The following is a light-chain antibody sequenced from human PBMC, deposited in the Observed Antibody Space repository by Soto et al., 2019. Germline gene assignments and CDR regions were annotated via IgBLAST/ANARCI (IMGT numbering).Light chain of an antibody. CDR3: QQSYSTPR. CDR2: AAS. V-gene: IGKV1-39*01. Sequence: DIQMTQSPSSLSASVGDRIIITCRASQSISSYLNWYQQKPGKAPKLLIYAASSLQSGVPSRFSGSGSGTDFTLTISSLQPEDFATYYCQQSYSTPRFGQGTRLEIK. J-gene: IGKJ5*01. CDR1: QSISSY.